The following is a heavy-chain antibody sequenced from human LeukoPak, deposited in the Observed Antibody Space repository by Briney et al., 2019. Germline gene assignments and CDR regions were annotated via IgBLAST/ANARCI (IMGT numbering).Heavy chain of an antibody. CDR3: TRMTTGHDY. D-gene: IGHD4-17*01. J-gene: IGHJ4*02. CDR1: GVSSNDYY. Sequence: PSETLSLTCAVSGVSSNDYYWSWVRQTPGKGLEWIGEINHSGYTNDSPSLKSRVTLSIDTSRKQFSLNLRSVTVADTGIYYCTRMTTGHDYWGQGTLVTVSS. CDR2: INHSGYT. V-gene: IGHV4-34*01.